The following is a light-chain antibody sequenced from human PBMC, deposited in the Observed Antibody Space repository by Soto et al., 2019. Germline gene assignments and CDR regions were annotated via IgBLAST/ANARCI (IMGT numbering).Light chain of an antibody. V-gene: IGLV2-23*02. CDR1: SSDVGSYDL. Sequence: QSALTQPASVSGSPGQSITISCTGTSSDVGSYDLVSWYQHHPGKAPKVMIYEVSKRPSGLSNRFSASKSGNTASLTISGLQAEDKADYYCSSYAGSTTYVVFGGGTKVTVL. CDR2: EVS. J-gene: IGLJ2*01. CDR3: SSYAGSTTYVV.